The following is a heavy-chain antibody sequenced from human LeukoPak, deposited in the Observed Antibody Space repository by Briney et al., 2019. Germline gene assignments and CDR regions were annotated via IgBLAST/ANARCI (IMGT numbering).Heavy chain of an antibody. Sequence: GGSLRLSCAASGFTFSSYGMHWVRQAPGKGLEWVAFIRYDGSNKYYADSVKGRFTISRDNSKNTLYLQMNSLRAEDTAVYYCAKEVAAYSSGWDWGQGTLVTVSS. CDR1: GFTFSSYG. D-gene: IGHD6-19*01. CDR2: IRYDGSNK. J-gene: IGHJ4*02. CDR3: AKEVAAYSSGWD. V-gene: IGHV3-30*02.